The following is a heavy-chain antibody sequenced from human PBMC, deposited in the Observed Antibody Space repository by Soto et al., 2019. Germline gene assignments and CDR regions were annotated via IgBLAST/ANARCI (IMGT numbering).Heavy chain of an antibody. D-gene: IGHD2-15*01. CDR2: IIPLLDIS. V-gene: IGHV1-69*02. J-gene: IGHJ4*02. Sequence: QVQLLQSGSEVKKPGSSVKFSCQASGGTFNSYTISWVRQSPGQGLEWMGRIIPLLDISNYPQRFQRRDNNTADKSPRTAYLDVTSLPSEDPAIYYCAVSLPPFDYWGQGPLVTVSS. CDR3: AVSLPPFDY. CDR1: GGTFNSYT.